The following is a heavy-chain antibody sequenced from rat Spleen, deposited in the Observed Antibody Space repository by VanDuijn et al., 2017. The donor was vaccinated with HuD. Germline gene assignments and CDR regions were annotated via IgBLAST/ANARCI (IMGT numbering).Heavy chain of an antibody. CDR1: GFTFSGYW. D-gene: IGHD1-12*03. V-gene: IGHV5-58*01. Sequence: EVQLVESGGGLVQPGRSLKLSCVASGFTFSGYWMYWLRQAPGKGLEWISSINTDGDSTFYPDSVKGRFTISRHNAENTVYLQMNSLRSEDTATYYCTTGYYDGYYLVFDYWGQGVMVTVSS. CDR3: TTGYYDGYYLVFDY. CDR2: INTDGDST. J-gene: IGHJ2*01.